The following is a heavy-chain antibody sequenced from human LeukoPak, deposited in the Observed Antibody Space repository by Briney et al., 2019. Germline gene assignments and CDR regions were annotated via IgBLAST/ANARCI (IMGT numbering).Heavy chain of an antibody. CDR1: GFTVSSNY. Sequence: GGSLRLSCAASGFTVSSNYMSWVRQAPGKGLEWASVIYSDGSTYYADSVKDRFTISRDNSKNTLYLQVNSLRAEDTAVYYCARDLSLYGSGSSSAGYWGQGTLVTVSS. J-gene: IGHJ4*02. D-gene: IGHD3-10*01. V-gene: IGHV3-66*01. CDR3: ARDLSLYGSGSSSAGY. CDR2: IYSDGST.